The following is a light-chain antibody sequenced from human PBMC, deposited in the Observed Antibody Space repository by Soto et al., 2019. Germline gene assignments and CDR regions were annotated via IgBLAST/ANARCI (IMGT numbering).Light chain of an antibody. CDR3: SSYTSSSTLV. CDR2: EVS. Sequence: QSALTQPASVSGSPGQSITISCTGTSSDVGGYNYVSWYQQHPGKAPKLMIYEVSNRPAGVSNRFSGSKSGNTASLSISGLHAEHEADYYCSSYTSSSTLVLGGGTKLPVL. CDR1: SSDVGGYNY. J-gene: IGLJ2*01. V-gene: IGLV2-14*01.